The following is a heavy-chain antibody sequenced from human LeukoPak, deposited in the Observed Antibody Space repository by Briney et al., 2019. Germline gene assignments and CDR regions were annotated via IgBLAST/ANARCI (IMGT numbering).Heavy chain of an antibody. D-gene: IGHD2-8*01. J-gene: IGHJ3*02. CDR2: IYYSGST. CDR3: ARDQAVLXXXXXXFD. CDR1: DGSITNYY. V-gene: IGHV4-59*01. Sequence: SETLSLTCAVSDGSITNYYWSWIRQPPGKGLEWIGDIYYSGSTNYNPSFKSRVTISVDTSKNQFSLKLSSVTTADTAVYYCARDQAVLXXXXXXFD.